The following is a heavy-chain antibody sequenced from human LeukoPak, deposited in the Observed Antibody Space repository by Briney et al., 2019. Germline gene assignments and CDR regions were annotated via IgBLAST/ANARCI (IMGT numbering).Heavy chain of an antibody. V-gene: IGHV3-30*18. J-gene: IGHJ3*02. CDR2: ISYDGSNK. D-gene: IGHD3-10*01. CDR3: AKSTGSYYKSAFDI. CDR1: GFTFSSYG. Sequence: GGSLRLSCAASGFTFSSYGMHWVRQAPGKGLEWVAVISYDGSNKYYADSVKGRFTISRDNSKNTLYLQMNSLRAEDTAVYYCAKSTGSYYKSAFDIWGQGTMVTVSS.